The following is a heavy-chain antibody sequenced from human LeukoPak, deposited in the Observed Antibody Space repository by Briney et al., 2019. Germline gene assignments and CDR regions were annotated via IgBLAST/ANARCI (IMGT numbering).Heavy chain of an antibody. CDR3: AKDGRYYASSGLPPHDS. Sequence: PGGSLRLSCAASGFTFSSYAMSWVRQAPGKGLEWVSAISGSGGSTYYADSVKGRFTISRGNSKKTLYLQMNSLRAEDTAVYYCAKDGRYYASSGLPPHDSWGQGTLVTVSS. CDR2: ISGSGGST. V-gene: IGHV3-23*01. CDR1: GFTFSSYA. D-gene: IGHD3-22*01. J-gene: IGHJ4*02.